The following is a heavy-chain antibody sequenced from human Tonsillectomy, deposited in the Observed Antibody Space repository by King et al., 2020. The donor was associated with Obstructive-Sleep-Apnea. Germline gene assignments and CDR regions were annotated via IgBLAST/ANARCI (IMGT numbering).Heavy chain of an antibody. CDR3: TPRPYHYDSSGTPAEFYYYFYGTDV. V-gene: IGHV3-15*01. CDR1: GFIFSNAW. D-gene: IGHD3-22*01. J-gene: IGHJ6*02. CDR2: IKSKADGGTT. Sequence: VQLVESGGGLVKPGGSLRLSCAASGFIFSNAWMSWVRQAPGKGPEWVGRIKSKADGGTTDYAAPVKGRFTISRDDSKNTLYLQMNSLKTEDTAVYYFTPRPYHYDSSGTPAEFYYYFYGTDVWSQGTTVTVSS.